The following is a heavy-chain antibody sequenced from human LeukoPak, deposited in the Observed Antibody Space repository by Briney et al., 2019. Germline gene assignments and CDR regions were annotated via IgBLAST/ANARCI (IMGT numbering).Heavy chain of an antibody. CDR3: ARDAKAAGTYFDY. CDR2: IYHSGST. Sequence: SQTLSLTCTVSGGSISSGYYWGWIRQLPGKGLEWIGSIYHSGSTYYNPSLKSRVTISADTSKNQFSLKLSSVTAADTAVYYCARDAKAAGTYFDYWGQGTLVTVSS. D-gene: IGHD6-13*01. CDR1: GGSISSGYY. V-gene: IGHV4-38-2*02. J-gene: IGHJ4*02.